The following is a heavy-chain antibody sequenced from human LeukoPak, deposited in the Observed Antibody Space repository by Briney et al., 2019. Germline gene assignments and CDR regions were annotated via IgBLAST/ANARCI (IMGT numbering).Heavy chain of an antibody. V-gene: IGHV4-38-2*01. CDR2: IYHSGST. Sequence: PSETLSLTCAVSGYSISSGYFWGWIRQPPGKGLEWIGSIYHSGSTYYNPSLKSRVTISVDTSKNQFSLKLSSVTAADTAVYYCARPLDNCSGDCPSHNWFDPWGQGTLVTVSS. CDR3: ARPLDNCSGDCPSHNWFDP. CDR1: GYSISSGYF. D-gene: IGHD2-21*01. J-gene: IGHJ5*02.